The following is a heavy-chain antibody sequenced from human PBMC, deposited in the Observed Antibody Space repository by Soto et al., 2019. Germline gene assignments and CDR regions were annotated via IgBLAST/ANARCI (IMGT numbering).Heavy chain of an antibody. Sequence: PGGSLRLSCAASGVSFNSYDMHWVRQAPGKGPEWVAIISYDGSNTYYSDSVRGRFTIYRDNSKDALYLQMHSLRSEDTAIYYCARIIRYCSGGDCHAWGQGTQVTVSS. V-gene: IGHV3-30*03. D-gene: IGHD2-15*01. CDR3: ARIIRYCSGGDCHA. CDR2: ISYDGSNT. J-gene: IGHJ5*02. CDR1: GVSFNSYD.